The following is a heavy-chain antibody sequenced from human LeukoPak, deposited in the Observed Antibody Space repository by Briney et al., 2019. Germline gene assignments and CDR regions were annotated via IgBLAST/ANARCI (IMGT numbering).Heavy chain of an antibody. CDR1: GGSISSYY. Sequence: SETLSLTCTVSGGSISSYYWSWIRQPPGKRLEWIGYMSDSGSTNYNPSLKSRVTISIDTSKNQFSLKLSSVTAADTAVYYCASTPGYYDILTGYYIYFDYWGQGTLVTVSS. V-gene: IGHV4-59*01. CDR3: ASTPGYYDILTGYYIYFDY. CDR2: MSDSGST. D-gene: IGHD3-9*01. J-gene: IGHJ4*02.